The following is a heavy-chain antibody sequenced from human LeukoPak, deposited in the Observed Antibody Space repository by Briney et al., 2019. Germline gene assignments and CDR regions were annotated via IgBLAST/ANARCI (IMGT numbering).Heavy chain of an antibody. V-gene: IGHV4-39*07. Sequence: KPSETLSLTCTVSGGSIGSSSYYWGWIRQPPGKGLEWIGSFYYSGSTYYNPSLKSRVTISVDTSKNQFSLKLSSVTAADTAVYYCARGGYYPDYWGQGTLVTVSS. D-gene: IGHD3-22*01. CDR3: ARGGYYPDY. CDR2: FYYSGST. CDR1: GGSIGSSSYY. J-gene: IGHJ4*02.